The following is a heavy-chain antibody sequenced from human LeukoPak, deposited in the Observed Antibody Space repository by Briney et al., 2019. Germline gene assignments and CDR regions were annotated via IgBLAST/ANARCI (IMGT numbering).Heavy chain of an antibody. CDR1: DGSISSYY. V-gene: IGHV4-59*01. D-gene: IGHD4-17*01. CDR3: ARAGDYGGYRDY. Sequence: NASETLSLTCIVADGSISSYYWSWIRQPPGKGLEWMGYIHSSGTTNYSPSLKSRITTSLDTSKNQFSLRLRSVTAADTAVYYCARAGDYGGYRDYWGQGTLVTVSS. J-gene: IGHJ4*02. CDR2: IHSSGTT.